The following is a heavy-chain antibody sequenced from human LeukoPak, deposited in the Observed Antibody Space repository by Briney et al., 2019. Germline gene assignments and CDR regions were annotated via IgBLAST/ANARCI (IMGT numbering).Heavy chain of an antibody. D-gene: IGHD3-22*01. J-gene: IGHJ3*02. CDR3: AKDINYYDSSGYLI. CDR1: GFTFDDYA. Sequence: GGSLRLSCAASGFTFDDYAMHWVRQAPGKGLEWVSGISWNSGSIGYADSVKGRFTISRDNAKNSLYLQMNSLRAEDTALYYCAKDINYYDSSGYLIWGQGTMVTVSS. CDR2: ISWNSGSI. V-gene: IGHV3-9*01.